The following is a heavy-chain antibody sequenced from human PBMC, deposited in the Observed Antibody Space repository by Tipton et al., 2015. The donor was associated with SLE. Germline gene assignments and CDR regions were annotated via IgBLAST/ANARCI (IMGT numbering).Heavy chain of an antibody. CDR3: ARDSTVGLLNWGGYFDY. D-gene: IGHD3-16*01. V-gene: IGHV4-59*01. J-gene: IGHJ4*02. Sequence: TLSLTCTVSGGSISSYYWSWIRQPPGKGLEWIGYIYYSGSTNYNPSLKSRVTISVDTSKNQFSLKLSSVTAADTAVYYCARDSTVGLLNWGGYFDYWGQGTLVTVSS. CDR1: GGSISSYY. CDR2: IYYSGST.